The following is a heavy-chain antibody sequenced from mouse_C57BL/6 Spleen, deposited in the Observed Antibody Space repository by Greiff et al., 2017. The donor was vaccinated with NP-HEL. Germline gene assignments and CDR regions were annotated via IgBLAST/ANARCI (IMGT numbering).Heavy chain of an antibody. V-gene: IGHV1-59*01. CDR2: IDPSDSYP. D-gene: IGHD2-5*01. CDR1: GYTFTSYW. CDR3: ARSKGYYSNPEGYFDY. Sequence: QVQLQQPGAELVRPGTSVKLSCKASGYTFTSYWMHWVKQRPGQGLEWIGVIDPSDSYPNYNQKFKGKATLTVDTSSSTAYMQLSSLTSEDSAVYYCARSKGYYSNPEGYFDYWGQGTTLTVSS. J-gene: IGHJ2*01.